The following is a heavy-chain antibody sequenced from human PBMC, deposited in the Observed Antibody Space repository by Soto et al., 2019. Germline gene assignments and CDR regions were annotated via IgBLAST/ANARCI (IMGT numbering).Heavy chain of an antibody. CDR3: ARALRSRVNTVKFDY. V-gene: IGHV4-30-4*01. J-gene: IGHJ4*02. CDR1: GGSISGGDYY. Sequence: SETLSLTCNVSGGSISGGDYYWSWIRQPPGKGLDWIGYIYYSGSTYYNPSLKSRVTISVDTSKNQFSLKLSSVTAADTAVYYCARALRSRVNTVKFDYWGKGTLVTVSS. D-gene: IGHD4-4*01. CDR2: IYYSGST.